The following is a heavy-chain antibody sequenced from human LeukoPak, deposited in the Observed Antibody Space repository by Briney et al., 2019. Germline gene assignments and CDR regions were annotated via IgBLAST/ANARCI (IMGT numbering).Heavy chain of an antibody. CDR1: GFTFSSYW. CDR3: ARMDYDFWSGYSIDY. J-gene: IGHJ4*02. D-gene: IGHD3-3*01. CDR2: IKQDGSEK. Sequence: GGSLRLSCAASGFTFSSYWMSWVRQAPGKGLEWVANIKQDGSEKYYVDSVKGRFTISRDNAKNPLYLQMNSLRAEDTAVYYCARMDYDFWSGYSIDYWGQGTLVTVSS. V-gene: IGHV3-7*01.